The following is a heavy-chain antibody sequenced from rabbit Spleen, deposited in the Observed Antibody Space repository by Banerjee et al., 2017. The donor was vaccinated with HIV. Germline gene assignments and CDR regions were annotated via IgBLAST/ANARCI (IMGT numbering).Heavy chain of an antibody. D-gene: IGHD8-1*01. CDR2: IYTGDGST. CDR1: GFSFSSSYD. Sequence: QSLEESGGDLVKPGASLTLTCTASGFSFSSSYDICWVRQAPGKGLEWVACIYTGDGSTDYASWAKGRFTISKSSSTTVTLQMTSLTAADTATYFCARDSGTSFSSYGMDLWGPGTLVTVS. J-gene: IGHJ6*01. V-gene: IGHV1S40*01. CDR3: ARDSGTSFSSYGMDL.